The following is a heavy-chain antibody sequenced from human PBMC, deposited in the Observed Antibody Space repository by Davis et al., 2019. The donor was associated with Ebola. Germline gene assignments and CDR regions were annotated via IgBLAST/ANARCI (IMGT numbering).Heavy chain of an antibody. Sequence: MPSETLSLTCAVYGGSFSGYYWSWIRQPPGKGLEWIGEINHSGSTNYNPSLKSRVTISVDTSKNQFSLKLSSVTAADTAVYYCARLQPITMVQRYYYYGMDVRGQGTTVTVSS. CDR2: INHSGST. CDR1: GGSFSGYY. J-gene: IGHJ6*02. D-gene: IGHD3-10*01. CDR3: ARLQPITMVQRYYYYGMDV. V-gene: IGHV4-34*01.